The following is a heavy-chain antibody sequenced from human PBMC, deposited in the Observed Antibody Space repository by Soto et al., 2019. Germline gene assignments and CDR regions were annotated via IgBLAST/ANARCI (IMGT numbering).Heavy chain of an antibody. V-gene: IGHV3-23*01. CDR1: GFTFSSYA. CDR2: ISGSGGST. J-gene: IGHJ4*02. Sequence: EVQLLESGGGLVQPGGSLRLSCAASGFTFSSYAMSWVRQAPGKGLEWVSAISGSGGSTYYADSVKGRFTISRDNSKNTLYLQMNSLRAEDTAVYYCAKPDYDILTGYSYYFDYWGQGTLVTVSS. D-gene: IGHD3-9*01. CDR3: AKPDYDILTGYSYYFDY.